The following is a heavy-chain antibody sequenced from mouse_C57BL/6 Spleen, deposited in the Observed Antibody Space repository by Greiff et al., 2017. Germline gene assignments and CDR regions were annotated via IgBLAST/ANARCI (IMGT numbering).Heavy chain of an antibody. V-gene: IGHV1-55*01. CDR2: IYPGSGST. J-gene: IGHJ1*03. CDR1: GYTFTSYW. CDR3: ARKGGGTWYFDV. D-gene: IGHD3-3*01. Sequence: QVQLQQPGAELVKPGASVKMSCKASGYTFTSYWITWVKQRPGQGLEWIGDIYPGSGSTNYNEKFKSKATLTVDTSSSTAYMQLSSLTSEDSAVYYCARKGGGTWYFDVWGTGTTVTVSS.